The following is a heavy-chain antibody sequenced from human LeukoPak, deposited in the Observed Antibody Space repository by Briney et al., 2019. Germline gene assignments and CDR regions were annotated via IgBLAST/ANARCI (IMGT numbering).Heavy chain of an antibody. V-gene: IGHV3-21*01. CDR1: GFTFSSYS. Sequence: GGSLRLSCAASGFTFSSYSMNWVRQARGRGLEWVSSISSSSSYIYYADSVKGRFTISRDNAKNSLYLQMNSLRAEDTAVYYCARDPDGLSFDDWGQGTLVTVSS. J-gene: IGHJ4*02. D-gene: IGHD2-2*01. CDR2: ISSSSSYI. CDR3: ARDPDGLSFDD.